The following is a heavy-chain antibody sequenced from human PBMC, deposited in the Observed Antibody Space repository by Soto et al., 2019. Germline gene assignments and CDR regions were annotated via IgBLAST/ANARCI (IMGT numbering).Heavy chain of an antibody. V-gene: IGHV3-23*01. Sequence: GGSLRPSCAASGLTLSSHAITWDRQAAGKGLEWVSAISGSADRTYYADSVKGRFTISRDNFKDTSYLQMKSLRREDTAVYYCAMSGLAERRASNWFDSWGQGTLVTVSS. D-gene: IGHD6-13*01. J-gene: IGHJ5*01. CDR2: ISGSADRT. CDR3: AMSGLAERRASNWFDS. CDR1: GLTLSSHA.